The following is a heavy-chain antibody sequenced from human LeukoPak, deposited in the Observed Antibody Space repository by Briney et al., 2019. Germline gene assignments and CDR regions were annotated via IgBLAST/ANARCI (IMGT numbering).Heavy chain of an antibody. CDR1: GFTFSNFG. CDR3: AKGDYYDLDY. Sequence: GGSLRLSCAASGFTFSNFGMNWVRQAPGKGLEWVSIITSGVGITYYADSVKGRFAISRDNSRNTLYLQMNSLRAEDTAVYYCAKGDYYDLDYWGQGTLVTVSS. J-gene: IGHJ4*02. V-gene: IGHV3-23*01. D-gene: IGHD3-22*01. CDR2: ITSGVGIT.